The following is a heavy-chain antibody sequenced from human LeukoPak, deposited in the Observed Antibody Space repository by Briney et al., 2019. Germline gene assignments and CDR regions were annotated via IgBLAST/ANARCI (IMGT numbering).Heavy chain of an antibody. V-gene: IGHV3-23*01. Sequence: GGSLRLSCAASGFTFSSCAMTWVRQAPGKGLEWVASITGDGTRTYYTDSVKGRFTISRDNSKNTLYLQMNSLRADETAIYYCASRPRGAMGPLDYWGQGTLVTVST. CDR2: ITGDGTRT. D-gene: IGHD2-15*01. CDR1: GFTFSSCA. J-gene: IGHJ4*02. CDR3: ASRPRGAMGPLDY.